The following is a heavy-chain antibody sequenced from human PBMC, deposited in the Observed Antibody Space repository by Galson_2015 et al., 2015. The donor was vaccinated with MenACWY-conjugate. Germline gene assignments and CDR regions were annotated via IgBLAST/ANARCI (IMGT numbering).Heavy chain of an antibody. J-gene: IGHJ4*02. CDR1: GSTFTRHW. D-gene: IGHD6-6*01. CDR3: ARQGFGSSSLDY. Sequence: QSGAEVKKPGESLQISCTGSGSTFTRHWIGWVRQMPGKGLEWMGIIYPGDSDTRYTPSFQGHVTISADKSINTAYLQWGSLEASDTAMYYCARQGFGSSSLDYWGQGTLVTVSS. CDR2: IYPGDSDT. V-gene: IGHV5-51*01.